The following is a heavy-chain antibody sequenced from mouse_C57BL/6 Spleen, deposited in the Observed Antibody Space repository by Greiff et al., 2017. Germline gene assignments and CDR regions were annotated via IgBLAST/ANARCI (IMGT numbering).Heavy chain of an antibody. CDR2: ISYDGSD. V-gene: IGHV3-6*01. CDR3: ARDYDYDWAYAMDY. J-gene: IGHJ4*01. CDR1: GYSITSGYY. Sequence: EVQLQESGPGLVKPSQSLSLTCSVTGYSITSGYYWNWIRQFPGNKLEWMGYISYDGSDNYNPSLKNRISITRDTSKNQFFLKLNSVTTEDTATYYCARDYDYDWAYAMDYWGQGTSVTVSS. D-gene: IGHD2-4*01.